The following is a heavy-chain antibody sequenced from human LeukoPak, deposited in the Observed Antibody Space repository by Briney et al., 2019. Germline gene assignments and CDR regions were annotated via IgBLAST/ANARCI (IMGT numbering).Heavy chain of an antibody. CDR3: ARGGYQPYYYMDV. Sequence: GGSLRLSCAASGFTFSSSGMHWVRQAPGKGLEWVAVISYDGSIKYYADSAKGRFTISRDNAKKIVYLQMDSLRVDETAVYYCARGGYQPYYYMDVWGKGTTVTVSS. J-gene: IGHJ6*03. D-gene: IGHD2-2*01. CDR2: ISYDGSIK. V-gene: IGHV3-30*12. CDR1: GFTFSSSG.